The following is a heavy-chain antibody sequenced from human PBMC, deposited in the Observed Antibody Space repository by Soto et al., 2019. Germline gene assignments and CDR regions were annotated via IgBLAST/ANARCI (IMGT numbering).Heavy chain of an antibody. V-gene: IGHV2-5*02. Sequence: QITLKESGPTLVKPTQTLTLTCTFSGFSLSTSGVGVGWIRQPPGKPLQGLALIYWDDDKRYSPSLKSRLTITKDTSKNQVVLTMTNMEPVDTATYYWAHSHFGGDCYPQVNWFAPWGQGTLVTVFS. D-gene: IGHD2-21*02. CDR2: IYWDDDK. J-gene: IGHJ5*02. CDR1: GFSLSTSGVG. CDR3: AHSHFGGDCYPQVNWFAP.